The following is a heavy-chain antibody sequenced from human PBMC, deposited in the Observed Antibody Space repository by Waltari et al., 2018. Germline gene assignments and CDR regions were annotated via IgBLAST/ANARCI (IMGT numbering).Heavy chain of an antibody. CDR3: ARDPPYYYDSSGYYPLDY. D-gene: IGHD3-22*01. J-gene: IGHJ4*02. CDR2: INSDGSST. CDR1: GFTFSSYW. V-gene: IGHV3-74*01. Sequence: EVHLVESGGGLVQPGGSLRLSCAASGFTFSSYWMHWVRQAPGKGLVWVSRINSDGSSTSYADSVKGRFTVSRDNAKNTLYLQMNSLRAEDTAVYYCARDPPYYYDSSGYYPLDYWGQGTLVTVSS.